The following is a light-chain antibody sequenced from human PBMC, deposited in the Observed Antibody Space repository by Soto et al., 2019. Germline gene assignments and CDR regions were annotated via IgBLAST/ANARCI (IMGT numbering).Light chain of an antibody. CDR2: AAS. CDR1: QSISSY. V-gene: IGKV1-39*01. CDR3: QQSSSTPLT. Sequence: DIQMTQSPSSLSASVEDRVTITCRASQSISSYLNWYQQKPGKAPKLLIYAASSLQSGVPSRFSGSGSGTDFTLTISSLQPEDFATYYCQQSSSTPLTFGGGTKVEIK. J-gene: IGKJ4*01.